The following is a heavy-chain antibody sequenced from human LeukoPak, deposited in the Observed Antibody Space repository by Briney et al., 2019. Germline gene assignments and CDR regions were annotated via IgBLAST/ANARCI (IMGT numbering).Heavy chain of an antibody. CDR3: ARLQARRYCSSTSCYGRGFDY. Sequence: SETLSLTCAVYGGSFSGYYWSWIRQPPGKGPEWIGEINHSGSTNYNPSLKSRVTISVDTSKNQFSLKLSSVTAADTAVYYCARLQARRYCSSTSCYGRGFDYWGQGTLVTVSS. CDR1: GGSFSGYY. D-gene: IGHD2-2*01. J-gene: IGHJ4*02. CDR2: INHSGST. V-gene: IGHV4-34*01.